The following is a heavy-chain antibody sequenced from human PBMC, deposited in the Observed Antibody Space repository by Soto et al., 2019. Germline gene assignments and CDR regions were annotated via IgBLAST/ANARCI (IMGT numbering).Heavy chain of an antibody. D-gene: IGHD3-3*01. Sequence: SETLSLTCTVSGGSISSYYWSWIRQPPVKGLEWIGHIYYSGSTNYNPSLKSRVTISLDTSKNQFSLKLSSVTAADTAIYYCARGGSGRNVFDICGQGTMVTIS. CDR1: GGSISSYY. CDR3: ARGGSGRNVFDI. J-gene: IGHJ3*02. V-gene: IGHV4-59*01. CDR2: IYYSGST.